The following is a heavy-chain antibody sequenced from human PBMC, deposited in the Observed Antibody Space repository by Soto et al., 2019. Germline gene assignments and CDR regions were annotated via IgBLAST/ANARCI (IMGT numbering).Heavy chain of an antibody. D-gene: IGHD3-3*01. CDR1: GFTFSSYA. CDR3: ARGALFWIGLYNWFDP. J-gene: IGHJ5*02. CDR2: ISGSGGST. Sequence: EVQLLESGGGLVQPGGSLRLSCAASGFTFSSYAMSWVRQAPGKGLEWVSAISGSGGSTYYADSVKGRFTISRDNSKNTLYLQMNSLRAEDTAVYYCARGALFWIGLYNWFDPWGQGTLVTVSS. V-gene: IGHV3-23*01.